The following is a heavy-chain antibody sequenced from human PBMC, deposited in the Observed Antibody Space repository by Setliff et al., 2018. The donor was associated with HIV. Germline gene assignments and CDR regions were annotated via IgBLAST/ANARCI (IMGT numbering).Heavy chain of an antibody. Sequence: PAEPRSPTCAVSGDSISSHYWSWIRQPPGKGLEWIGYIYYSGSTRYNPSLKSRVTISADTSKNHFSLKLNAVSAADPAVYYCWRVRLTSTRTRGAFDIWGEAKMVTVTS. V-gene: IGHV4-59*11. D-gene: IGHD3-10*01. CDR3: WRVRLTSTRTRGAFDI. CDR2: IYYSGST. CDR1: GDSISSHY. J-gene: IGHJ3*02.